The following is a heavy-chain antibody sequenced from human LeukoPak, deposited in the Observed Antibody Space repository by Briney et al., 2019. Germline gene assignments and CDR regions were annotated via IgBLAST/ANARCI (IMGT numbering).Heavy chain of an antibody. CDR1: GFTFDDYA. J-gene: IGHJ4*02. V-gene: IGHV3-43D*03. CDR2: ISWDGGST. CDR3: AKGSRLGELSLYKVVY. Sequence: GGSLRLSCAASGFTFDDYAMHWVRQAPGKGLEWVSLISWDGGSTYYADSVKGRFTISRDNSKNSLYLQMNSLRAEDTALYYCAKGSRLGELSLYKVVYWGQGTLVTVSS. D-gene: IGHD3-16*02.